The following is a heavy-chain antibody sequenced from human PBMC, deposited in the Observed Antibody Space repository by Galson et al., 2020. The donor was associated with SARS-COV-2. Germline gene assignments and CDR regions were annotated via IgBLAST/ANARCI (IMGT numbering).Heavy chain of an antibody. J-gene: IGHJ6*02. CDR3: ARGGVAVAGLGSYYYYGMDV. D-gene: IGHD6-19*01. V-gene: IGHV4-34*01. CDR1: GGSFSGYY. Sequence: SETLSLTCAVYGGSFSGYYWSWIRQPPGKGLEWIGEINQSGSTNYNPSLKSRVTITVDTSKNQFSLKLSSVTAADTAVYYCARGGVAVAGLGSYYYYGMDVWGQGTTVIVSS. CDR2: INQSGST.